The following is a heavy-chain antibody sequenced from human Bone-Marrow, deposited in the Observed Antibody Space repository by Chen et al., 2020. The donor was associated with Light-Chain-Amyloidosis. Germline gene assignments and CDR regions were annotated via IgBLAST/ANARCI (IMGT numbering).Heavy chain of an antibody. CDR3: ARYFGGFDP. CDR1: GYSISSGYY. CDR2: IYHSGST. J-gene: IGHJ5*02. D-gene: IGHD3-10*01. V-gene: IGHV4-38-2*01. Sequence: QVQLQESGPGLVKPSETLFLTCAVSGYSISSGYYWGWIRQPPGKGLEWIGSIYHSGSTYYNPSLKSRVTISVDTSKNQFSLKLSSVTAADTAVYYCARYFGGFDPWGQGTLVTVSS.